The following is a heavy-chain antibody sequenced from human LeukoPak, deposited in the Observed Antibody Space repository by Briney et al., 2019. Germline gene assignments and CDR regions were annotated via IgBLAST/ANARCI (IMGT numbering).Heavy chain of an antibody. D-gene: IGHD2/OR15-2a*01. V-gene: IGHV1-69*05. Sequence: GASVKVSCKASGYTFTNYGISWVRQAPGQGLEWMGGIIPIFGTANYAQKFQGRVTITTDESTSTAYMELSSLRSEDTAVYYCARGTTPNYWGQGTLVTVSS. J-gene: IGHJ4*02. CDR1: GYTFTNYG. CDR2: IIPIFGTA. CDR3: ARGTTPNY.